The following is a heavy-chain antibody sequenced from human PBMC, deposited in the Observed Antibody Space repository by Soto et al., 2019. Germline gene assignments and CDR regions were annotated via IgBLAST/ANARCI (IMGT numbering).Heavy chain of an antibody. Sequence: EVQLVESGGGLVQPGGSLRLSCAASGFTFSSYWMHWVRQAPGKGLVWVSRINGDGSSTSYADSVKGRFTISRDNAKNKLDLEVISLGDEDTDVYECAREIPVVRGDRAFDFWGQGTMVTVSS. D-gene: IGHD3-10*01. J-gene: IGHJ3*01. CDR3: AREIPVVRGDRAFDF. CDR1: GFTFSSYW. V-gene: IGHV3-74*01. CDR2: INGDGSST.